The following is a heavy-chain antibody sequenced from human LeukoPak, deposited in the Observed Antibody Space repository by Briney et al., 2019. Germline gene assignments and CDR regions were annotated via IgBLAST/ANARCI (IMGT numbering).Heavy chain of an antibody. J-gene: IGHJ4*02. CDR1: GFTVSSNY. D-gene: IGHD1-14*01. CDR3: ARGGMRRPYDC. V-gene: IGHV3-53*01. Sequence: GGTLRLSCAVSGFTVSSNYMSWVRHAPRKGLGWVSVIYDIGNTNYADSVKGRFTISRDTSKNTVYLQMNSLRAEDTAVYYCARGGMRRPYDCWGQGALVTVSS. CDR2: IYDIGNT.